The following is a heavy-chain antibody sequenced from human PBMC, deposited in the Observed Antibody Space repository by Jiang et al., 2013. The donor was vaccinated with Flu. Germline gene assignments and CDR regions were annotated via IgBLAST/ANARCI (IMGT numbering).Heavy chain of an antibody. D-gene: IGHD2-2*01. CDR2: IYPGDSDT. CDR1: GYSFTSYW. CDR3: ARHEGGKIVVVPNPSALSPDY. Sequence: SLKISCKGSGYSFTSYWIGWVRQMPGKGLEWMGIIYPGDSDTRYSPSFQGQVTISADKSISTAYLQWSSLKASDTAMYYCARHEGGKIVVVPNPSALSPDYWGQGTLVTVSS. J-gene: IGHJ4*02. V-gene: IGHV5-51*01.